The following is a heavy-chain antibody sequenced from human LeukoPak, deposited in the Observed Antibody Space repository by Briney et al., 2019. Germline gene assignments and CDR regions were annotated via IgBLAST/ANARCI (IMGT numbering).Heavy chain of an antibody. Sequence: PGGSLRLSCAASGFTFSSYAMSWVRQAPGKGLEWVSAISGSGCSTYYADSVKGRFTISRDNSKNTLYLQMTSLRAEDTAVYYCAKDGGIAASIGDFDYWGQGTLVTVSS. D-gene: IGHD6-25*01. CDR1: GFTFSSYA. CDR3: AKDGGIAASIGDFDY. V-gene: IGHV3-23*01. J-gene: IGHJ4*02. CDR2: ISGSGCST.